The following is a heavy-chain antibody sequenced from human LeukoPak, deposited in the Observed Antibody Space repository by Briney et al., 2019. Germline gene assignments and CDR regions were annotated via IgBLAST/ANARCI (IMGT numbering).Heavy chain of an antibody. Sequence: SETLSLTCTVSGASISTSSYYWGWIRQPPGKALEWIGTIYYNGATRYNPSLNSRATISVDTSKNQFSLKLNSMTAADTAVYYCARELLSCSGSSCQSGDYWGQGTLVTVSS. J-gene: IGHJ4*02. CDR3: ARELLSCSGSSCQSGDY. CDR2: IYYNGAT. CDR1: GASISTSSYY. D-gene: IGHD2-15*01. V-gene: IGHV4-39*07.